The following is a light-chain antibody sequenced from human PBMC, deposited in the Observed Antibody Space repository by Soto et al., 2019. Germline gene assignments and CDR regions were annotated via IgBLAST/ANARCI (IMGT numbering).Light chain of an antibody. J-gene: IGLJ3*02. V-gene: IGLV1-40*01. Sequence: QSVLTQPPSVSGDPGQRVTISCTGSSSNIGAGYDVQWYQQVPGTAPKLLISNSINRPSGVPDRFSGSRSDTSASLAITGIQADDEADYYCQSYDRSLSGWVFGGGTKLTVL. CDR1: SSNIGAGYD. CDR3: QSYDRSLSGWV. CDR2: NSI.